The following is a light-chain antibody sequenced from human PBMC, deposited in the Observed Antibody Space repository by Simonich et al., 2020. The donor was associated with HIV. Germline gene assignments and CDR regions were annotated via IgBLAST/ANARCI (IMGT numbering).Light chain of an antibody. Sequence: AIRMTQSPSSLSASTGDRVTITCRASQGISSYLAWYQQKPGKAPNLLIYTESTFQSGVPSRFSGSGSGTEFTLTISSLQPEDSATYYCQQANSFPFTFGPGTKVEIK. CDR3: QQANSFPFT. CDR1: QGISSY. V-gene: IGKV1-8*01. CDR2: TES. J-gene: IGKJ3*01.